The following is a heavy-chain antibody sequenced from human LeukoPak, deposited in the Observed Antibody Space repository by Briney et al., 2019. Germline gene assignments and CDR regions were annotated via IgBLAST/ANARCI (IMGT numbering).Heavy chain of an antibody. D-gene: IGHD2-21*02. J-gene: IGHJ3*02. CDR1: GYSISSGYY. Sequence: SETLSLTCTVSGYSISSGYYWGWIRQPPGKGLEWIGSIHYSARIYYNPSLKSRLTISPDTSKNQFSLKLSSVTAADTAVYYCARRRGRSIVVVTAIRAFDIWGQGTMVTVSS. CDR2: IHYSARI. CDR3: ARRRGRSIVVVTAIRAFDI. V-gene: IGHV4-38-2*02.